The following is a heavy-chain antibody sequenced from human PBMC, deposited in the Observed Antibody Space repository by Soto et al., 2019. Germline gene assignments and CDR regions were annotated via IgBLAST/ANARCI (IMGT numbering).Heavy chain of an antibody. Sequence: EVQLVESGGGLVKPGGSLRLSCAASGFTFSSYSMNWVRQAPGKGLEWVSSISSSSSYIYYADSVKGRFTISRDNAKNALYLQMNSLRAEYTAVYYCARDHALLWFGELLYHYYYYGMDVWGQGTTVTVSS. V-gene: IGHV3-21*01. D-gene: IGHD3-10*01. J-gene: IGHJ6*02. CDR2: ISSSSSYI. CDR1: GFTFSSYS. CDR3: ARDHALLWFGELLYHYYYYGMDV.